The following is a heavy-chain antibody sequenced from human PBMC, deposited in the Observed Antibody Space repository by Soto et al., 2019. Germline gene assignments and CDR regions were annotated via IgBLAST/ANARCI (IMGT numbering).Heavy chain of an antibody. V-gene: IGHV4-38-2*02. CDR3: ARDWGTGLYHFAS. D-gene: IGHD3-16*01. Sequence: XTLSLPCAVSGXSVSTGLNWGWILQPPGKGLEWIGSIYHSGSTYYNLSLKSRVTISADTSKKQISLKLISVTAADTDLYYCARDWGTGLYHFASWGQGTLATVS. CDR2: IYHSGST. CDR1: GXSVSTGLN. J-gene: IGHJ4*02.